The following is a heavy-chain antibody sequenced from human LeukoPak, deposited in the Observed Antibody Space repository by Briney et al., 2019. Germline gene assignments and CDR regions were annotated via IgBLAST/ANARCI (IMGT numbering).Heavy chain of an antibody. D-gene: IGHD3-16*01. Sequence: PGRSLRLSCGASGFTFSSYGMHWVRQAPGKGLEWVAVIWYDGSNKYYADSVKGRFTISRDNSKNTLYLQMNSLRAEDTAVYYCAKDAGGAMNYWGQGTLVTVSS. V-gene: IGHV3-33*06. CDR1: GFTFSSYG. CDR3: AKDAGGAMNY. CDR2: IWYDGSNK. J-gene: IGHJ4*02.